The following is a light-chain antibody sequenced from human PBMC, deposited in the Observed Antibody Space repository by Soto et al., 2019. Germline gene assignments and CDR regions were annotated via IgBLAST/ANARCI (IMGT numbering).Light chain of an antibody. CDR3: QQYGSSPQIT. V-gene: IGKV3-20*01. Sequence: EIVMTQSPVTLSVSPGERATLSCRASQSVSSNLAWYQQKPGQAPRLLIYGASNRATGISDRFSGSGSGTEFALTISRLEPEDFAVYYCQQYGSSPQITFGQGTRLEIK. J-gene: IGKJ5*01. CDR1: QSVSSN. CDR2: GAS.